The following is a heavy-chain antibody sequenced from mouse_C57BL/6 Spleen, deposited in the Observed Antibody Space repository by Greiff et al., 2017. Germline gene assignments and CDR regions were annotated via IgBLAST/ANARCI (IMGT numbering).Heavy chain of an antibody. V-gene: IGHV1-9*01. Sequence: QVQLQQSGAELMKPGASVKLSCKATGYTFTGYWIEWVKQRPGHGLEWIGEILPGSGSTNYNEKFKGKATFTADTSSNTAYMQLSSLRTEDSASCYCARRGSVVADYFDDWGKGTTLTVSS. D-gene: IGHD1-1*01. CDR3: ARRGSVVADYFDD. J-gene: IGHJ2*01. CDR2: ILPGSGST. CDR1: GYTFTGYW.